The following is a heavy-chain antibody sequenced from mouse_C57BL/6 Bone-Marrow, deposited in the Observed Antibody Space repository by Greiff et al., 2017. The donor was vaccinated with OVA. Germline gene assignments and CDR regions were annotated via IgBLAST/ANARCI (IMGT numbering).Heavy chain of an antibody. V-gene: IGHV1-64*01. D-gene: IGHD2-2*01. CDR2: IHPNSGST. Sequence: QVQLQQPGAELVKPGASVKLSCKASGYTFTSYWMHWVKQRPGQGLEWIGMIHPNSGSTNYNEKFKSKATLTVDKSSSTAYMQLSSLTSEDSAVYYCARLWLRRGGDYWGQGTTITVSS. J-gene: IGHJ2*01. CDR3: ARLWLRRGGDY. CDR1: GYTFTSYW.